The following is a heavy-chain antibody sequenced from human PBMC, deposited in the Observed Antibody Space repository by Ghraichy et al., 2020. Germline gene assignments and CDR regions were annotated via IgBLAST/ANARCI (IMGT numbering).Heavy chain of an antibody. J-gene: IGHJ3*02. CDR1: GFTFSSYA. CDR3: AKNMIIVVITRGAFDI. D-gene: IGHD3-22*01. CDR2: ISASGEST. V-gene: IGHV3-23*01. Sequence: SVKVSCAASGFTFSSYAMSWVRQAPGKGLEWVSAISASGESTFYADSVKGRFTISRDNSKNTLYLQMNSLRAEDTAVYYCAKNMIIVVITRGAFDIWGQGTMVTVS.